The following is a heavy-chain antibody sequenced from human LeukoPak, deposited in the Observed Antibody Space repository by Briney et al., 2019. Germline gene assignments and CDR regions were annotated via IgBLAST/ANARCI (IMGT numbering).Heavy chain of an antibody. V-gene: IGHV3-15*01. Sequence: GRSLRLSCAASGFTFSNAWMSWVRQTPGKGLEWVGRIKSKTAGGTTDYPAPVKGRFSMSRDDSKNTLFLQTHSLKIEETGVYYCTTWRYTSSWYYDYWGQGALVTVSS. CDR1: GFTFSNAW. J-gene: IGHJ4*02. CDR3: TTWRYTSSWYYDY. D-gene: IGHD6-13*01. CDR2: IKSKTAGGTT.